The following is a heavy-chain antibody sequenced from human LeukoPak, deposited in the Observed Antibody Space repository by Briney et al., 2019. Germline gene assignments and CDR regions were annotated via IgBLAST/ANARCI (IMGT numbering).Heavy chain of an antibody. J-gene: IGHJ4*02. CDR3: ARAPPGRKGYNPYYFDX. CDR1: GFIVSDNC. CDR2: IYSLGDT. V-gene: IGHV3-53*01. Sequence: GGSLRLSCTVSGFIVSDNCMSWVRQAPGKGLEWVSLIYSLGDTYYADSEKGRFTISRDNSKNTVYLQMNSLRVDDTAVYYCARAPPGRKGYNPYYFDXXXQXXXXTVSS. D-gene: IGHD5-24*01.